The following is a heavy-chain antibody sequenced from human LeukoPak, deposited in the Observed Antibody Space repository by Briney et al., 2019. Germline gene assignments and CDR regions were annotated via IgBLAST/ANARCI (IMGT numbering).Heavy chain of an antibody. CDR2: IYYSGST. CDR1: GGSISSGGYY. V-gene: IGHV4-31*03. D-gene: IGHD3-22*01. J-gene: IGHJ4*02. CDR3: ARGYYYDSSGYYYFDY. Sequence: PSQTLSFTCTVSGGSISSGGYYWSWIRQHPGKGLEWIGYIYYSGSTYYNPSLKSRVTISVDTSKNQFSLKLSSVTAADTAVYYCARGYYYDSSGYYYFDYWGQGTLVTVSS.